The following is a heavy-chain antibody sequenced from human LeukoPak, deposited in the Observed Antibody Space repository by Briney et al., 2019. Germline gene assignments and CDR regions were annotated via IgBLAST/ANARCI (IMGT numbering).Heavy chain of an antibody. J-gene: IGHJ6*03. CDR2: IYYSWST. CDR1: VGSSSSNY. CDR3: RVLYYYYYYMDV. Sequence: SETLSPTCAVSVGSSSSNYWSWVRHPPGKGLEWVGYIYYSWSTYYNPSLKSRVTISVDTSKNQFSLKLSSVTAADTAVYYCRVLYYYYYYMDVWGKGTTVTVSS. D-gene: IGHD4/OR15-4a*01. V-gene: IGHV4-59*12.